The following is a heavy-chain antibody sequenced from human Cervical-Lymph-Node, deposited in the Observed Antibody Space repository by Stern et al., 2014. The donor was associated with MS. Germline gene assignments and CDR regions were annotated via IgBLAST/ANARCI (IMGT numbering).Heavy chain of an antibody. J-gene: IGHJ3*02. V-gene: IGHV1-58*01. Sequence: QLVQSGPEVKKPGTSVKVSCKASGFTFTSSAVQWVRQARGQALEWIGMIVVGSGNTNYAQKFQERVTITRDMSTSTAYMELSSLRSEDTAVYYCAAEPMYYSDSVGAFDIWGQGTMVTVSS. CDR3: AAEPMYYSDSVGAFDI. D-gene: IGHD3-22*01. CDR1: GFTFTSSA. CDR2: IVVGSGNT.